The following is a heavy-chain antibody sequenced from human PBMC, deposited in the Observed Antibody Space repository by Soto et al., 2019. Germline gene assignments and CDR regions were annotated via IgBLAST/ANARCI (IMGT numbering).Heavy chain of an antibody. D-gene: IGHD2-2*02. Sequence: EVQLVESGGGLVKPGGSLRLSCAASGFTFSSYSMNWVRQAPGKGLEWVSSISSSSSYIYYADSVKGRFTISRDNAKNSLYLQMNSLRAEDTAVYYCARVLTCNSTSCYTGDYWGLGTLVTVSS. J-gene: IGHJ4*02. CDR3: ARVLTCNSTSCYTGDY. CDR1: GFTFSSYS. V-gene: IGHV3-21*01. CDR2: ISSSSSYI.